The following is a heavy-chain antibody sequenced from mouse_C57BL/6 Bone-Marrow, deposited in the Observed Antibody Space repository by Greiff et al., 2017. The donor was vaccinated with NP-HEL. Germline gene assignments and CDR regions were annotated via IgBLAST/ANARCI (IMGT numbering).Heavy chain of an antibody. V-gene: IGHV5-16*01. J-gene: IGHJ1*03. CDR3: ARDLGRYWYFDV. Sequence: EVKLVESEGGLVQPGSSMKLSCTASGFTFSDYYMAWVRQVPEKGLEWVANINYDGSSTYYLDSLKSRFIISRDNAKNILYLQMSSLKSEDTATYYCARDLGRYWYFDVGGTGTTVTVSS. D-gene: IGHD4-1*01. CDR2: INYDGSST. CDR1: GFTFSDYY.